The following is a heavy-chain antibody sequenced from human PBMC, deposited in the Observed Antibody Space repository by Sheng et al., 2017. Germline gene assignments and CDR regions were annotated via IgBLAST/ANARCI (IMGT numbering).Heavy chain of an antibody. J-gene: IGHJ4*02. D-gene: IGHD3-16*01. CDR3: TTEGGWQPFPIDY. Sequence: EVQLVESGGGLVKPGGSLRLSCAASGFTFSNAWMSWVRQAPGKGLEWVGRIKSKTDGGTTDYAAPVKGRFTISRDDSKNTLYLQMNSLKTEDTAVYYCTTEGGWQPFPIDYWGQGTLVTVSS. CDR1: GFTFSNAW. V-gene: IGHV3-15*01. CDR2: IKSKTDGGTT.